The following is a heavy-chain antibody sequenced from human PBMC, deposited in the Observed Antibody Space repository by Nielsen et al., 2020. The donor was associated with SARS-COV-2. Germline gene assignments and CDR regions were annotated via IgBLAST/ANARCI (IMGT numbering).Heavy chain of an antibody. CDR3: ARGAWLDP. J-gene: IGHJ5*02. V-gene: IGHV1-46*01. CDR1: GYSFTSYD. D-gene: IGHD1-26*01. CDR2: IYPSVGST. Sequence: ASVKVFCKASGYSFTSYDMHWVRQAPGQGLEWMGVIYPSVGSTIYAQKFQGRVSMTRDTSTSTVSMELRSLRSEDTAVYYCARGAWLDPWGQGTLVSVSS.